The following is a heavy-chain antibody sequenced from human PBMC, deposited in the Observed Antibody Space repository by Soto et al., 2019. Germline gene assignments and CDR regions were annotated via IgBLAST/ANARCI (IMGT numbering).Heavy chain of an antibody. J-gene: IGHJ4*02. Sequence: QVQLQESGPGRVKPSQTLSLTCTVSGGSISSGGYYWSWIRQHPGKGLEWIGYIYYSGSTYYNPSLKSRVTISADTSKNQLYLKLSSVTPADTAVYYCALQLWFTADDFFDNCGQGTLVTVSS. CDR2: IYYSGST. D-gene: IGHD5-18*01. CDR1: GGSISSGGYY. CDR3: ALQLWFTADDFFDN. V-gene: IGHV4-31*03.